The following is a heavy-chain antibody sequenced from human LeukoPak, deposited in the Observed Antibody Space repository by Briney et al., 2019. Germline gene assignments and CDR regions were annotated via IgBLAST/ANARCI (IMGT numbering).Heavy chain of an antibody. CDR1: GGSISNYY. V-gene: IGHV4-4*07. Sequence: SETLSLTCTVSGGSISNYYWTWLRQPAGKGLEWFWHIYTNENTNYNPSLKSRVTMSVDTAQNQFSLKLSSVTAADTAVYYCTRALRVAGNDYYYGMDVWGQGTTVTVSS. D-gene: IGHD6-13*01. CDR2: IYTNENT. CDR3: TRALRVAGNDYYYGMDV. J-gene: IGHJ6*02.